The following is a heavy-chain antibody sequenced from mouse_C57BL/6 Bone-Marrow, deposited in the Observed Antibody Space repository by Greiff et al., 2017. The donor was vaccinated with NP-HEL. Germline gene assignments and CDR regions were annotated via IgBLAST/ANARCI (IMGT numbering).Heavy chain of an antibody. CDR2: ISGGGGNT. CDR3: ARRGYGYDGFAY. V-gene: IGHV5-9*01. D-gene: IGHD2-2*01. Sequence: EVKLVESGGGLVKPGGSLKLSCAASGFTFSSYTMSWVRQTPEKRLEWVATISGGGGNTYYPDSVKGRFTISRDNAKNPLYLQMSSLRAEDTDLYYCARRGYGYDGFAYWGQGTLVTVSA. J-gene: IGHJ3*01. CDR1: GFTFSSYT.